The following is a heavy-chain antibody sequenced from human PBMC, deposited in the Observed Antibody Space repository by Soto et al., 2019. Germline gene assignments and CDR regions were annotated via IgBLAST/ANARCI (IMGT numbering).Heavy chain of an antibody. V-gene: IGHV1-46*04. D-gene: IGHD1-26*01. CDR1: GYTFTSYY. J-gene: IGHJ4*02. Sequence: ASVKVSCKASGYTFTSYYMHWVRQAPGQGLEWMGIINPSGGSTSYADSVKGRFAISRDNSKNTLYLQMHSLRAEDTAMYYCAREVGATDYWGQGTLVTVSS. CDR3: AREVGATDY. CDR2: INPSGGST.